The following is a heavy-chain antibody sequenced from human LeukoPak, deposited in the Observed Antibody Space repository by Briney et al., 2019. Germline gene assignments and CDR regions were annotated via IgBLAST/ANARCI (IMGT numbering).Heavy chain of an antibody. V-gene: IGHV4-31*03. J-gene: IGHJ6*02. CDR1: GGSISSGGYY. Sequence: SETLSLTCTVSGGSISSGGYYWSWIRQHPGKGLEWIGYIYYSGSTYYNPSLKSRVTISVDTSKNQFSLKLSSVTAADTAVYYCARDSDDYGGNTGDYYGMDVWGQGTTVTVSS. CDR2: IYYSGST. CDR3: ARDSDDYGGNTGDYYGMDV. D-gene: IGHD4-23*01.